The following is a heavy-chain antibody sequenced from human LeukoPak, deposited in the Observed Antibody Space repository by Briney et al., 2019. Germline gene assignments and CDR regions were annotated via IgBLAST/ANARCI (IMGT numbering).Heavy chain of an antibody. V-gene: IGHV1-69*13. D-gene: IGHD3-22*01. Sequence: GASVKVSCKASGGTFSSYAISWVRQAPGLGLEWMGGIIPIFGTANYAQKFQGRVTITADESTSTAYMELSSLRSEDTAVYYCARRQYDSSGYYYSPLGYWGQGTLVTVSS. CDR3: ARRQYDSSGYYYSPLGY. CDR1: GGTFSSYA. CDR2: IIPIFGTA. J-gene: IGHJ4*02.